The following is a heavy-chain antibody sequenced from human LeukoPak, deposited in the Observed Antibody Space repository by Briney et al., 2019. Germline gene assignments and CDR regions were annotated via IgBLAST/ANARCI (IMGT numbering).Heavy chain of an antibody. Sequence: ASVKVSCKASGYTFTSDDINCVRQATGQGLEWMGWMNPNSANTGYAQKFQGRVTMTRNTSISTAYMELSSLRSEDTAVYYCARLASSSWPLYYYFGMDVWGQGTTVTVSS. CDR1: GYTFTSDD. CDR2: MNPNSANT. J-gene: IGHJ6*02. CDR3: ARLASSSWPLYYYFGMDV. D-gene: IGHD6-13*01. V-gene: IGHV1-8*01.